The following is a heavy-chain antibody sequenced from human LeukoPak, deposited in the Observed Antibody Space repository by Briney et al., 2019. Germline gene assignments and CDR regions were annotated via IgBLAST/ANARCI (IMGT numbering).Heavy chain of an antibody. CDR2: FDPEDGET. D-gene: IGHD1-14*01. J-gene: IGHJ4*02. CDR1: GYTLTELS. Sequence: ASVKVSCKVSGYTLTELSMHWVRQAPGKGLEWMGGFDPEDGETIYAQKFQGRVTMTGDTSTDTAYMELSSLRSEDTAVYYCATSTVTHFDYWGQGTLVTVSS. CDR3: ATSTVTHFDY. V-gene: IGHV1-24*01.